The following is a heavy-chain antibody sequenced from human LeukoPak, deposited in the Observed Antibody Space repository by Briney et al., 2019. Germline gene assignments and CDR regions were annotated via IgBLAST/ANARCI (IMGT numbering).Heavy chain of an antibody. V-gene: IGHV3-30*02. CDR3: AKDNSNWSFDY. D-gene: IGHD6-13*01. J-gene: IGHJ4*02. CDR1: GFTFSTYG. Sequence: GGSLRLSCAASGFTFSTYGIHWVRQAPGKGLDWVAFLRYDGSDQYYTDSVKGRFTISRDNSKNTLYLQMNRLRAEDTAIYYCAKDNSNWSFDYWGQGTLVTVSS. CDR2: LRYDGSDQ.